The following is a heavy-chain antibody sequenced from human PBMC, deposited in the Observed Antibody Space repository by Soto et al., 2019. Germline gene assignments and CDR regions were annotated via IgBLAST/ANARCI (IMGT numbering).Heavy chain of an antibody. Sequence: GGSLRLSCAASGFTFSSYAMSWVRQAPGKGLEWVSAISGSGGSTYYADSVKGRFTISRDNSKNTLYLQMNSLRAEDTAVYYCAKDQGSPPKRFFIFDYWGQGTLVTVSS. V-gene: IGHV3-23*01. CDR3: AKDQGSPPKRFFIFDY. D-gene: IGHD1-26*01. J-gene: IGHJ4*02. CDR2: ISGSGGST. CDR1: GFTFSSYA.